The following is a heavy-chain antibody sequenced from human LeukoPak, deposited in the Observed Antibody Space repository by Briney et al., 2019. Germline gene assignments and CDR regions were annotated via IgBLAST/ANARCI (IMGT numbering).Heavy chain of an antibody. J-gene: IGHJ4*02. CDR2: IYSGGST. Sequence: GGSLRLSCAASGFTVSSNYMSWVRQAPGKGLEWVSVIYSGGSTYYADSVKGRFTISRDKSKNTLYLQMNSLRAEDTAVYYCARAKPSHETAAGTGFDYWGQGTLVTVSS. CDR1: GFTVSSNY. D-gene: IGHD6-13*01. CDR3: ARAKPSHETAAGTGFDY. V-gene: IGHV3-53*01.